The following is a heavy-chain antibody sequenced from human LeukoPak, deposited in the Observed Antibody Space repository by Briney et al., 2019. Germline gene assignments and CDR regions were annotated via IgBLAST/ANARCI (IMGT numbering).Heavy chain of an antibody. J-gene: IGHJ4*02. D-gene: IGHD2-2*01. V-gene: IGHV4-31*03. CDR2: IYYSGST. CDR1: GGSISSGGYY. Sequence: SQTLSLTCTVSGGSISSGGYYWSWIRQHPGKGLEWIGYIYYSGSTYYNPSLKSRVTISVDTSKSQFSLKLSSVTAADTAVYYCARHRDTRSLDFWGQGTLVTVSS. CDR3: ARHRDTRSLDF.